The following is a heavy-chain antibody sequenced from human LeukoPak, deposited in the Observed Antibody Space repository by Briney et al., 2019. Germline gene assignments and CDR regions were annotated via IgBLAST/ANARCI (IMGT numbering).Heavy chain of an antibody. CDR2: ISGSGGST. CDR3: AKTPHYYDSSGYYYLSWFDP. CDR1: GFTFSSYA. D-gene: IGHD3-22*01. Sequence: GGSLRLSCAASGFTFSSYAMSWVRQDPGKGLEWVSAISGSGGSTYYADSVKGRLTISRDNSKNTLYLQMNSLRAEDTAVYYCAKTPHYYDSSGYYYLSWFDPWGRGTLVTVSS. J-gene: IGHJ5*02. V-gene: IGHV3-23*01.